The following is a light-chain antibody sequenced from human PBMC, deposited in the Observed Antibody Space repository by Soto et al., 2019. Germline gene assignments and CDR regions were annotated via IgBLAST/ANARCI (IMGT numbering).Light chain of an antibody. CDR1: QSINTRY. Sequence: EIVLTQSPGTLSLSPGERATLSCRASQSINTRYSAWYQQKPGQPPRLLIYATSSRAPGIPDRFSGSGSGTDFTLTISRLEPEDFAVYYCQQYGSSSTFGQGTRLENK. J-gene: IGKJ5*01. CDR2: ATS. V-gene: IGKV3-20*01. CDR3: QQYGSSST.